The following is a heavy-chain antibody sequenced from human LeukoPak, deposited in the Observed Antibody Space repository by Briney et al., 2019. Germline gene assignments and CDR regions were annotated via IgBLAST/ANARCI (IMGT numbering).Heavy chain of an antibody. V-gene: IGHV3-23*01. Sequence: GGSLRLSCAASGFTFNTFAMSWVRQAPGKGLEWVSVISGSGGRTYYADSVKSRFTISRDNSKNTLYLQMNSLRAEDTAVYYCAKELYYDSSGYPSAFDYWGQGTLVTVSS. D-gene: IGHD3-22*01. CDR2: ISGSGGRT. CDR1: GFTFNTFA. J-gene: IGHJ4*02. CDR3: AKELYYDSSGYPSAFDY.